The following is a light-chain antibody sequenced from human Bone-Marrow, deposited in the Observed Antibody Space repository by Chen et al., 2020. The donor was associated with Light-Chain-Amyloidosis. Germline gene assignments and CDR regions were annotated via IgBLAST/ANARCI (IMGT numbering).Light chain of an antibody. CDR1: QTISSNY. Sequence: EIVLTQSPGTLSLSPGEGANLSCRASQTISSNYLTWYQQKFGQAPRLLIYGSSSRATGIPDRFAGSASGTDCTLTINRLEPEDFAMYYCQQYGTSPHTFGGGTKVEIK. CDR3: QQYGTSPHT. J-gene: IGKJ4*01. V-gene: IGKV3-20*01. CDR2: GSS.